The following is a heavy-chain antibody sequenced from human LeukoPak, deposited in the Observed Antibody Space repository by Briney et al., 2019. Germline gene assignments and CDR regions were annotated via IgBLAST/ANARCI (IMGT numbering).Heavy chain of an antibody. Sequence: SQTLSVTFAISGDSVSSKNGAWNWIRQSPSRGLEWLGSTYYRSKWYNDYAVSVQGRITINPDTSKNQFSLQLNSVTPEDTAVYYCARDLGTSGWYTFDYWGQGTLVTVSS. D-gene: IGHD6-19*01. CDR2: TYYRSKWYN. CDR3: ARDLGTSGWYTFDY. J-gene: IGHJ4*02. CDR1: GDSVSSKNGA. V-gene: IGHV6-1*01.